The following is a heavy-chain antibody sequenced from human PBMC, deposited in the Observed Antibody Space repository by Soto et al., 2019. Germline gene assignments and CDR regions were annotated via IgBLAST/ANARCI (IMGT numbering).Heavy chain of an antibody. V-gene: IGHV4-59*01. CDR3: ARWNPAVTCFDY. J-gene: IGHJ4*02. Sequence: SETLSLTCTVSGGSISSYYWSWIRQPPGKGLEWIGYNYYSGSTNYNPSLKSRVTISVDTSKNQFSLKLSSVTAADTAVYYCARWNPAVTCFDYWGQGTLVTVSS. CDR1: GGSISSYY. D-gene: IGHD4-17*01. CDR2: NYYSGST.